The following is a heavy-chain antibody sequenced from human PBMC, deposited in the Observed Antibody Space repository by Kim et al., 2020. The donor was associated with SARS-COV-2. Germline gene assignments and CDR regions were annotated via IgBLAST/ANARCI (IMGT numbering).Heavy chain of an antibody. CDR3: ARDSSLVDIVATGPRGGMDV. J-gene: IGHJ6*02. CDR1: GGSISSGSYY. CDR2: IYTSGST. D-gene: IGHD5-12*01. Sequence: SETLSLTCTVSGGSISSGSYYWSWIRQPAGKGLEWIGRIYTSGSTNYNPSLKSRVTISVDTSKNQFSLKLSSVTAADTAVYYCARDSSLVDIVATGPRGGMDVWGQGTTVTVSS. V-gene: IGHV4-61*02.